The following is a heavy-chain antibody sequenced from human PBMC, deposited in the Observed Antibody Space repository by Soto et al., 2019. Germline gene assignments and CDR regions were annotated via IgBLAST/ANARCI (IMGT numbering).Heavy chain of an antibody. J-gene: IGHJ4*02. Sequence: QVQLVESGGGVVQPGRSLRLSCAASGFSFSTFGMHWVRQVPGKGLEWVAVISDDGDDNRYARFAKGRFIISRDNSKNTLYLQMNSLRVEDTAVYFCAKGRGGPMGYRLDYWGQGVLVTVSS. CDR3: AKGRGGPMGYRLDY. CDR2: ISDDGDDN. V-gene: IGHV3-30*18. CDR1: GFSFSTFG. D-gene: IGHD3-10*01.